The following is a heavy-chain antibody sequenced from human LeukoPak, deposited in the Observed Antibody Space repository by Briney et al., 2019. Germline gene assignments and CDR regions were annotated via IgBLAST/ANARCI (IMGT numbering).Heavy chain of an antibody. J-gene: IGHJ4*02. CDR3: ARGDSGYDYGFDN. CDR1: GGTFSSHA. D-gene: IGHD5-12*01. V-gene: IGHV1-69*05. CDR2: IIPIFGTT. Sequence: SVKVSCKASGGTFSSHAISWVRQAPGQGLEWVGGIIPIFGTTNYAQKFQGRVTITTDVSTSTGYMELRSLRSDDTAVYYRARGDSGYDYGFDNWGQGTLVTVSS.